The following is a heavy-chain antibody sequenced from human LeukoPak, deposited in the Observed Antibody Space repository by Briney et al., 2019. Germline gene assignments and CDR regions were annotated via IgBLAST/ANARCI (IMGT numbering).Heavy chain of an antibody. Sequence: PGGSLRLSCAASGFTFSSYDMHWVRQAPGKGLEWVTMVRNDGGDKYYADSVRGRFTISRDNSKNTLYLQMNSLRPEDTAVYYCAKHYYGSGSQKYYFDYWGQGTLVTVSS. J-gene: IGHJ4*02. CDR2: VRNDGGDK. D-gene: IGHD3-10*01. CDR1: GFTFSSYD. V-gene: IGHV3-30*02. CDR3: AKHYYGSGSQKYYFDY.